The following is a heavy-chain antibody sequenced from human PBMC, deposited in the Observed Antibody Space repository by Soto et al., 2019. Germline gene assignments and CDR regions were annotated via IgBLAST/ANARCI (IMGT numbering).Heavy chain of an antibody. V-gene: IGHV4-59*01. CDR2: VYYSGST. CDR3: ATSPPAMLSPKI. Sequence: LETLSLTCTVSGGSISSYSWNWIRQPPGKGLEWIGYVYYSGSTNYNPSLKSRVTISLDTSKNQFSLKMTSVTAADTAVYYCATSPPAMLSPKIWGQGTLVTVSS. CDR1: GGSISSYS. D-gene: IGHD2-2*01. J-gene: IGHJ4*02.